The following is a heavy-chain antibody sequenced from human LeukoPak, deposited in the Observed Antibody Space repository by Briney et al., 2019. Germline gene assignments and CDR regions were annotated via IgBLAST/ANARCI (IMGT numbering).Heavy chain of an antibody. Sequence: GGSLRLSCAASGFTFSSYAMSWVRQAPGEGLEWVSAISGSGGSTYYADSAKGRFTISRDNSKNTLYLQMNSLRAEDTAVYYCAKQELGLPVPPDYWGQGTLVTVSS. V-gene: IGHV3-23*01. CDR2: ISGSGGST. J-gene: IGHJ4*02. CDR3: AKQELGLPVPPDY. D-gene: IGHD3-10*01. CDR1: GFTFSSYA.